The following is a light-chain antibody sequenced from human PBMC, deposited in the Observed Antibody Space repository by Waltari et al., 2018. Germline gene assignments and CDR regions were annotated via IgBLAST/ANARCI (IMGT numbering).Light chain of an antibody. CDR2: EVN. CDR3: SSYTTSTTQV. CDR1: GSDIGSYNR. J-gene: IGLJ1*01. Sequence: QSALTQPPSVSGSPGQSVTISCSGTGSDIGSYNRVPWYQQSPGNAPGPLIYEVNSGPSGVPDRFSGSKSGNTASLTISGLQAEDEADYYCSSYTTSTTQVFGTGTKVTVL. V-gene: IGLV2-18*02.